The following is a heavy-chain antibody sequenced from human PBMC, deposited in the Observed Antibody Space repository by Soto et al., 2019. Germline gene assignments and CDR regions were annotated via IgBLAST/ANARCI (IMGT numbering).Heavy chain of an antibody. J-gene: IGHJ4*02. CDR3: AKWSEIHRSCDY. Sequence: ASETLSLTCTVSAGSITNYYWNWIRQSPGKGLEWIGYIYHSGSSNYNPSLKSRVTMSVDTSGDQFSLNLRAVTAADTAVYYCAKWSEIHRSCDYWGLVILVSVSS. D-gene: IGHD3-3*01. V-gene: IGHV4-59*01. CDR1: AGSITNYY. CDR2: IYHSGSS.